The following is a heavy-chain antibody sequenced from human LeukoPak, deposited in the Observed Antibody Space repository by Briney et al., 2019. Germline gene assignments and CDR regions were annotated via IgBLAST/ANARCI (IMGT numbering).Heavy chain of an antibody. J-gene: IGHJ6*03. D-gene: IGHD3-3*01. V-gene: IGHV1-8*03. CDR2: MNLNSGNT. CDR3: ARGLEWSSRPLYYYYMDV. CDR1: GYTFTSYD. Sequence: ASVKVSCKASGYTFTSYDINWVRQATGQGLEWMGWMNLNSGNTGYAQKFQGRVTITRNTSISTAYMELSSLRSEDTVVYYCARGLEWSSRPLYYYYMDVWGKGTTVTVSS.